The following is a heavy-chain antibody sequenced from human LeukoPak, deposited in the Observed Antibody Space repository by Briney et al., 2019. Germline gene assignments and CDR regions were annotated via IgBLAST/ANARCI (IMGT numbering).Heavy chain of an antibody. J-gene: IGHJ4*02. CDR3: ASGYYYDSSGYYY. CDR1: GFTFSTYW. D-gene: IGHD3-22*01. Sequence: GGSLRLSCAASGFTFSTYWMSWVRQAPGKGLEWVANIKQDGSEKYYVDSVKGRFTISRDNAKNPLYLQMNSLRAEDTAVYYCASGYYYDSSGYYYWGQGTLVTVSS. V-gene: IGHV3-7*01. CDR2: IKQDGSEK.